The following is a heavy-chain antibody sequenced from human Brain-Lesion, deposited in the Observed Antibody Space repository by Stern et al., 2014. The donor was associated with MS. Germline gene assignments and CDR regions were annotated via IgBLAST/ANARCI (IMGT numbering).Heavy chain of an antibody. CDR1: GYIFTGYY. CDR2: IKPNTGGT. V-gene: IGHV1-2*07. CDR3: ARDQRGITIFGVVTDYYYLGMDV. D-gene: IGHD3-3*01. Sequence: QDQLVQSGAEVKKPGASVKVSCKTSGYIFTGYYIHWVRQAPGQGLEWMAWIKPNTGGTKYAHKFQGRGTMSRDTSISTAYVELSSLTSDDTAVYYCARDQRGITIFGVVTDYYYLGMDVWGQGTTVTVSS. J-gene: IGHJ6*02.